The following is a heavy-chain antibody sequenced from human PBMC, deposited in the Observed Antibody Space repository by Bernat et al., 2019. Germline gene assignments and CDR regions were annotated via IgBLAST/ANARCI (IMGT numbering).Heavy chain of an antibody. J-gene: IGHJ3*02. CDR2: MRKKANGHTT. D-gene: IGHD6-19*01. CDR3: ARVAAGQWLVHSDAFDI. Sequence: EVQLVESGGGLVQPGGSLRLSCEASGFTFSDRNMDWFRQAPGKGLEWVARMRKKANGHTTEYAASVKGRFTISRDDSKNSLYLQMNSLRAEDTAVYYCARVAAGQWLVHSDAFDIWGQGTMVTVSS. V-gene: IGHV3-72*01. CDR1: GFTFSDRN.